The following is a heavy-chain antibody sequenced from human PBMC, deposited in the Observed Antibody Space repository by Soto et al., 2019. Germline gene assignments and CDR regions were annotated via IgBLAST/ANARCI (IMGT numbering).Heavy chain of an antibody. D-gene: IGHD6-19*01. J-gene: IGHJ4*02. V-gene: IGHV3-23*01. Sequence: EVQLLESGGGLVQPGGSLRLSCAASGFTFSSYAMNWVRQAPGKGLEWVSVISGSGGSTYYADSVQGRFTISRDNSKNTLYLQMNSLRAEDTAVYYCARRSSGWYFDYGGQGTLATVSS. CDR1: GFTFSSYA. CDR3: ARRSSGWYFDY. CDR2: ISGSGGST.